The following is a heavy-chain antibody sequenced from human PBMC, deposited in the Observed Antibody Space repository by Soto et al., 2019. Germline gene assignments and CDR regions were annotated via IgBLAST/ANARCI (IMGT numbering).Heavy chain of an antibody. CDR2: IIPIFGTA. CDR3: ARSPIIVVVIKEGYYFDY. D-gene: IGHD3-22*01. Sequence: QVQLVQSGAEVKKPGSSVKVSCKASGGTFSSYAISWVRQAPGQGLEWMGGIIPIFGTANYAQKFQGRVTITADESTSTAYMELSSLRSEDTAVYYCARSPIIVVVIKEGYYFDYWGQGTLVTVSS. CDR1: GGTFSSYA. V-gene: IGHV1-69*01. J-gene: IGHJ4*02.